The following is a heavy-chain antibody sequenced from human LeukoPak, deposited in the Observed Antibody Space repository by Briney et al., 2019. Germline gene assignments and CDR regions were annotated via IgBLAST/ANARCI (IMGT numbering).Heavy chain of an antibody. CDR2: INHSGST. J-gene: IGHJ6*03. Sequence: SETLSLTCAVYGGSFSGYYWSWIRQPPGKGLEWIGEINHSGSTNYNPSLKSRVTISVDTSKNQFSLKLSSVTAADTAVYYCARGGRAFLRWPLRWNYYIDVWGKGTTVTVSS. CDR3: ARGGRAFLRWPLRWNYYIDV. V-gene: IGHV4-34*01. CDR1: GGSFSGYY. D-gene: IGHD3-3*02.